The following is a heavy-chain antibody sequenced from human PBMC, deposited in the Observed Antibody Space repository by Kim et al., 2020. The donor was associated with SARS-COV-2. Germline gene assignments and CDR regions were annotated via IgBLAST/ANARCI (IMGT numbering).Heavy chain of an antibody. CDR3: ARVIAAAGTRAFDY. Sequence: NPSLKSRVTISVDTSKTQFSLKLSSVTAADTAVYYCARVIAAAGTRAFDYWGQGTLVTVSS. D-gene: IGHD6-13*01. V-gene: IGHV4-59*01. J-gene: IGHJ4*02.